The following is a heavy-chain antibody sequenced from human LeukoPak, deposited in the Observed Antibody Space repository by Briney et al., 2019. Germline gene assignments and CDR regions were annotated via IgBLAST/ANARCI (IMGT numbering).Heavy chain of an antibody. CDR1: GGSITNYW. CDR2: IFHTGST. J-gene: IGHJ4*02. CDR3: VRYAYYSADY. D-gene: IGHD3-22*01. Sequence: SGTLSLTCAVSGGSITNYWWSWVRQSPGKGLEWLGEIFHTGSTNYNPSLRSRVTVSVDPSRSQFSLRLTSVTAADTAVYYCVRYAYYSADYWGQGTLVTVSS. V-gene: IGHV4-4*02.